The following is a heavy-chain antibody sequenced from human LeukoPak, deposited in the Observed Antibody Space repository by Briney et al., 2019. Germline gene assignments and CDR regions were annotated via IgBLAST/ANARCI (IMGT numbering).Heavy chain of an antibody. Sequence: PGGSLRLSCAASGVTFSSYSMNWVRQAPGQGLEWVSSISSSSSYIYYADSVKGRFTISRDNAKNSLYLQMNSQRAVDTAVYYCARDLRRCSSTSCRDYWGQGTLVTVSS. V-gene: IGHV3-21*01. CDR1: GVTFSSYS. CDR3: ARDLRRCSSTSCRDY. CDR2: ISSSSSYI. D-gene: IGHD2-2*01. J-gene: IGHJ4*02.